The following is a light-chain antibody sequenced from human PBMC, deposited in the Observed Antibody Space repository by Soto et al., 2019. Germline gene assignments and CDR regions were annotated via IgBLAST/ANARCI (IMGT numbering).Light chain of an antibody. V-gene: IGLV2-14*01. Sequence: SALTQPASVSGSPGQPITISCTGTSSDVGGYNYVSWYQQHPGKAPKLMIYDVSNRPSGVPNRFSGSKSGNTASLTISGLQAEDEADYYCSSYTSSSTPYVFGTGTKVTVL. J-gene: IGLJ1*01. CDR2: DVS. CDR3: SSYTSSSTPYV. CDR1: SSDVGGYNY.